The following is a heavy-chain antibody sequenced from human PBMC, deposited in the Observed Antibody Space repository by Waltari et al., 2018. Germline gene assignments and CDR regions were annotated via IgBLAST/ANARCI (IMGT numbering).Heavy chain of an antibody. CDR3: ARDPEDYYGSGSPFDY. CDR2: INSDGSST. D-gene: IGHD3-10*01. J-gene: IGHJ4*02. Sequence: EVQLVESGGGLVQPGGSLRLSCAASGFTFSSYWMHWVRQAPGKGLVWVSRINSDGSSTSYADSGKGRFTISRDNAKNTLYLQMNSLRAEDTAVYYCARDPEDYYGSGSPFDYWGQGTLVTVSS. CDR1: GFTFSSYW. V-gene: IGHV3-74*01.